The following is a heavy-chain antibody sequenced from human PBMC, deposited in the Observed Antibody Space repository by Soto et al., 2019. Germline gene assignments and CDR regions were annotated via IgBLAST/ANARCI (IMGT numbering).Heavy chain of an antibody. V-gene: IGHV4-59*11. D-gene: IGHD3-16*01. Sequence: SETLSLTCTVSGAPFTNHYWNWIRQAPGKGLEWIGYIFYSGTAKYSSSLKSRVTISVETSKRQFSLKLSSVTAADTAIYYCARGGDGLDVWREGTTVTVSS. CDR3: ARGGDGLDV. J-gene: IGHJ6*04. CDR1: GAPFTNHY. CDR2: IFYSGTA.